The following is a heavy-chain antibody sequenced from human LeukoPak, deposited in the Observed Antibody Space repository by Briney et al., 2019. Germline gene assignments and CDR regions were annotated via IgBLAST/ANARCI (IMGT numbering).Heavy chain of an antibody. CDR2: TYYYYKWHN. V-gene: IGHV6-1*01. CDR3: ARGRRSCYGMDV. Sequence: SQTLSLTCAISGDSVSSNSAAWNWIRQSPSRGLEWLGRTYYYYKWHNDYAESVKSRITVNPDTSKNQFSLHLSSVTPEDTAVYYCARGRRSCYGMDVWGQGTTVTVSS. CDR1: GDSVSSNSAA. J-gene: IGHJ6*02.